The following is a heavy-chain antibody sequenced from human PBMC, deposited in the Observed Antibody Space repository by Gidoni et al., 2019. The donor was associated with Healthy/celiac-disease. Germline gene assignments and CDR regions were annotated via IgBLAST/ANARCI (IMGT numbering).Heavy chain of an antibody. D-gene: IGHD3-22*01. Sequence: QVQLVQSGAEVTKPGASVKVSCKASGYTFTSYDISRVRQAPGQGLEWMGWIRAYNGNTSYAQKLQGRVTMTTDTSTSTAYMELRSLRSDDTAVYYCARDQHRGYYDSSGYYTGRAIDYWGQGTLVTVSS. CDR2: IRAYNGNT. CDR3: ARDQHRGYYDSSGYYTGRAIDY. V-gene: IGHV1-18*01. CDR1: GYTFTSYD. J-gene: IGHJ4*02.